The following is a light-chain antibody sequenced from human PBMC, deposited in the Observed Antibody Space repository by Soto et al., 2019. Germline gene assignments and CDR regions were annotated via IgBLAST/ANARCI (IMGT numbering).Light chain of an antibody. V-gene: IGLV2-14*03. Sequence: QSALTQPASVSGSPGQSITISCTGTSSDIGAYNYVSWYQQHPGKAPKLMIYDVNIRPSGVSNRFSDSESGNTASLTISGLQAEDEADYYCTSWTTSTTMIFGGGTKLTVL. CDR2: DVN. CDR3: TSWTTSTTMI. CDR1: SSDIGAYNY. J-gene: IGLJ2*01.